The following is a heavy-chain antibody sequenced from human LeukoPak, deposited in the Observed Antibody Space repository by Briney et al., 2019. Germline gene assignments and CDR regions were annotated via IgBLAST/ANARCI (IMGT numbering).Heavy chain of an antibody. CDR1: GFTFSNAW. D-gene: IGHD3-3*01. CDR3: TTGRQWLLFPSFDY. V-gene: IGHV3-15*01. CDR2: IKSKTDGGTT. Sequence: GGSLRLSCAASGFTFSNAWISWVRQAPGKGLEWVGRIKSKTDGGTTDYAAPVKGRFTISRDDSKNTLYLQMNSLKTEDTAVYYCTTGRQWLLFPSFDYWGQGTLVTVSS. J-gene: IGHJ4*02.